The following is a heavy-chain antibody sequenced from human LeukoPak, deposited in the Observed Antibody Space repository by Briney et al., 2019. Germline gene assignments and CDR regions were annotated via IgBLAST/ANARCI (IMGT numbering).Heavy chain of an antibody. Sequence: SETLSLTCAVYGGSFSGYYWSWIRQPPGKGLEWIGEINHSGSTNYNPSLKSRVTISVDTSKNQFSLKLSSVTAADTAVYYCARDQGVAARRQGMDVWGKGTTVTVSS. D-gene: IGHD6-6*01. CDR3: ARDQGVAARRQGMDV. CDR1: GGSFSGYY. J-gene: IGHJ6*03. V-gene: IGHV4-34*01. CDR2: INHSGST.